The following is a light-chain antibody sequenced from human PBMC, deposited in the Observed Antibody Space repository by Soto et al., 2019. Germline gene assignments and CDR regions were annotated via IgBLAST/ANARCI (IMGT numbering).Light chain of an antibody. CDR1: QSVSSTY. J-gene: IGKJ5*01. CDR2: GPS. Sequence: EIVLTQSPGTLSLSQGERATLSCRASQSVSSTYLAWYQHKPGQAPRLLIYGPSSRAAGIPDRFSGSGSGTDFTLTISRLEPEDFAVYYCHQYGSSPRTFGQGTRLEIK. V-gene: IGKV3-20*01. CDR3: HQYGSSPRT.